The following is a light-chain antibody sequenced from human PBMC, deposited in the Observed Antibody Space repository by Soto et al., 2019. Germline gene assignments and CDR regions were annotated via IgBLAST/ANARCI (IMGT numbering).Light chain of an antibody. CDR1: SSDAGSYNL. CDR3: CSYAGSSTPYV. Sequence: QSVLTQPASVSGSPGQSITTSYTGTSSDAGSYNLVSWYQQHPGKAPKLMIYEGSKRPSGVSNRFSGSKSGNTASLTIAGLQAEDEADYYCCSYAGSSTPYVFGTGTKVTV. J-gene: IGLJ1*01. V-gene: IGLV2-23*01. CDR2: EGS.